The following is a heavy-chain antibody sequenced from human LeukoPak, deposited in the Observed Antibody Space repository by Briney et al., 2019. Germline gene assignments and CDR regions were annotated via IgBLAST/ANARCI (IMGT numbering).Heavy chain of an antibody. V-gene: IGHV3-15*01. J-gene: IGHJ4*02. D-gene: IGHD1/OR15-1a*01. CDR3: TTRYNWNNGVTFDY. Sequence: NPGGSLRLSFAASAFTFSNAWMSWVRQAPGKGLEWVGCIKSKTDGGTTDYAAPVKGRFTISRDDSKNTLYLQMNSLKTEDTAVYYCTTRYNWNNGVTFDYWGQGTLVTVSS. CDR2: IKSKTDGGTT. CDR1: AFTFSNAW.